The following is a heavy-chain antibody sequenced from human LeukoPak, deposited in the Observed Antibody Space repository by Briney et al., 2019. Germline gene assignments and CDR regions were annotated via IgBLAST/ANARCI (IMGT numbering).Heavy chain of an antibody. CDR1: GFTFSSYA. Sequence: GGSLRLSCAASGFTFSSYAMSWVRQAPGKGLEWVSTITASGSTYYADSVKGRFTISRDNAKNSLYLQMNSLRADDTAVYYCATTYYDSSGYLHYFDYWGQGTLVTVSS. CDR2: ITASGST. D-gene: IGHD3-22*01. V-gene: IGHV3-23*01. CDR3: ATTYYDSSGYLHYFDY. J-gene: IGHJ4*02.